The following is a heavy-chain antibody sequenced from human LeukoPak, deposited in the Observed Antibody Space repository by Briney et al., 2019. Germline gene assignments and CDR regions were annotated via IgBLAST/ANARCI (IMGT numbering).Heavy chain of an antibody. D-gene: IGHD3-10*01. J-gene: IGHJ5*02. CDR2: VSTSSSYI. Sequence: GGSLRLSCAASGFTFSSYDMNWVRQAPGKGLEWVSSVSTSSSYIYYADSVKGRFTISRDNAKNSLYLQMNSLRAEDTAVYYCARRLGLGFGEYSNNWFDPWGQGTLVTVSS. V-gene: IGHV3-21*01. CDR3: ARRLGLGFGEYSNNWFDP. CDR1: GFTFSSYD.